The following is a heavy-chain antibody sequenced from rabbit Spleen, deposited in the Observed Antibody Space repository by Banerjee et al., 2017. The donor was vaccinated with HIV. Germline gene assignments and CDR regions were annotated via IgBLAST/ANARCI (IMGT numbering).Heavy chain of an antibody. V-gene: IGHV1S45*01. CDR2: IGAFSNDAT. D-gene: IGHD1-1*01. J-gene: IGHJ4*01. CDR1: GFSFSGSYW. Sequence: QEQLEESGGGLVKPEGTLSLTCTASGFSFSGSYWICWVRQTPGKGLEWFACIGAFSNDATYHASWAKGRFTISKTSSTTVTLQMTSLTAADTSSYFCARGSDSSSFYFTLWGPGTLVTVS. CDR3: ARGSDSSSFYFTL.